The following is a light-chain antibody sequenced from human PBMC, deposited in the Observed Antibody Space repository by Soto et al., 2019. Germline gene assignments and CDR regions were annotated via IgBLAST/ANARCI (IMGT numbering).Light chain of an antibody. V-gene: IGKV1-5*01. J-gene: IGKJ1*01. CDR2: DAS. Sequence: DIQMTQSPSTLSASVGDRVTITCRASQSLSSWLAWYQQKPGKAPTLLIYDASSFERGVPSRFRGSGSGTEFTLTISSLQPDDFATYYCQQYNSYSQWTFGPGTKVEIK. CDR3: QQYNSYSQWT. CDR1: QSLSSW.